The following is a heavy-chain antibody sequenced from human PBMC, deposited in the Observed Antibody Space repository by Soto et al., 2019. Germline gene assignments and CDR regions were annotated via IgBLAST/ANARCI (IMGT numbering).Heavy chain of an antibody. D-gene: IGHD1-26*01. J-gene: IGHJ4*02. CDR1: GFSLTTDRLG. CDR2: IYWDDCK. Sequence: QITLKESGPTLVKPTQPLTLTCTFSGFSLTTDRLGVGWIRQPPGEALEWLAVIYWDDCKTYWPSLESRLTITKDTSKNQVALTMTNMDSLDTATYYCAHAYGGRSLYWGQGTRVTVSS. V-gene: IGHV2-5*02. CDR3: AHAYGGRSLY.